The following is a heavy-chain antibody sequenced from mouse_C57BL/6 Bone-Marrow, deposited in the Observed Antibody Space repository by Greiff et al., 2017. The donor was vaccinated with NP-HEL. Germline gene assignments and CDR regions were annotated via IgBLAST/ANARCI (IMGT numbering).Heavy chain of an antibody. V-gene: IGHV3-1*01. CDR2: ISYSGST. D-gene: IGHD2-10*02. CDR3: ARGGDSISYYFDY. J-gene: IGHJ2*01. Sequence: VQLQQSGPGMVKPSQSLSLTCTVTGYSITSGYDWHWIRHFPGNKLEWMGYISYSGSTNYNPSLKSRISITHDTSKNHFFQKLNSVTTEDTATYYCARGGDSISYYFDYWGQGTTLTVSS. CDR1: GYSITSGYD.